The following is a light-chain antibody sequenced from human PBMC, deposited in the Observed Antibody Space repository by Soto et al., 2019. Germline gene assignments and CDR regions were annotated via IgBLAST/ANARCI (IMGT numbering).Light chain of an antibody. J-gene: IGLJ2*01. CDR2: EDN. CDR1: SGSIASNY. Sequence: NFMLTQPHSVSESPGKTVTISCTRSSGSIASNYVQWYQQRPGSAPTTVIYEDNQRPSGVPDRFSGSIDSSSNSASLTISGLKTADDADYYCQSYDSSNVVFGGGTKLTVL. CDR3: QSYDSSNVV. V-gene: IGLV6-57*04.